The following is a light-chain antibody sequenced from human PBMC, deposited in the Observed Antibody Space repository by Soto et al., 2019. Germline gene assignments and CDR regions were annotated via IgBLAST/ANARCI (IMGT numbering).Light chain of an antibody. CDR2: DAS. J-gene: IGKJ1*01. V-gene: IGKV1-5*01. Sequence: DIQMTQSPSTLYASVGDRVTISCRASQSISGYLAWYQQKPGKAPNLLIYDASILESGVPSRFSGSGSGTDFTLTISCLQSGDFATYYCQQYYSYPLWTFGPGTKVDIK. CDR3: QQYYSYPLWT. CDR1: QSISGY.